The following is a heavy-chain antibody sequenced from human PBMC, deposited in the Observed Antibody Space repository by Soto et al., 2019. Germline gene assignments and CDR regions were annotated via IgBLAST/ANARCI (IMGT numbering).Heavy chain of an antibody. Sequence: PSQTLSLTCAISGDSVSSNTAAWNWIRQSPSRGLEWLGRTYYRSKWYSDYALSVRSRITINPDTSKNQFSLQLNSVTPEDTAVYYCARGEASIAARPIDYWGQGTLVTVSS. CDR2: TYYRSKWYS. V-gene: IGHV6-1*01. D-gene: IGHD6-6*01. CDR3: ARGEASIAARPIDY. CDR1: GDSVSSNTAA. J-gene: IGHJ4*02.